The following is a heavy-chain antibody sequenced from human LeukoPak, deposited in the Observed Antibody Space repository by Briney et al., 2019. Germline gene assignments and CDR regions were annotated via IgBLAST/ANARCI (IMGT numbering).Heavy chain of an antibody. J-gene: IGHJ4*02. CDR1: GGSISSYY. D-gene: IGHD6-6*01. CDR2: LYYSGST. V-gene: IGHV4-59*12. CDR3: ARSLSSSSSYFDY. Sequence: PSETLSLTCTVSGGSISSYYWSWIRQPPGKGLEWIGYLYYSGSTKYNPSLKSRVTISVDTSKNQFSLKLSSVTAADTAVYYCARSLSSSSSYFDYWGQGTLVTVSS.